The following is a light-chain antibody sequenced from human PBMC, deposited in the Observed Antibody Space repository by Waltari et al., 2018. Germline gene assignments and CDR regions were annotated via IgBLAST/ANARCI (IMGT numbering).Light chain of an antibody. Sequence: QLVLTQSPSASASLGASVKLTCTLSSGHSSNVIAWLQQQPEKGPRYLMKVNSDGSHSKGDESPDRFSGSSSGTERYLTISGLQSEDEADYYCQTGGHGTWVFGGGTKLTVL. V-gene: IGLV4-69*01. J-gene: IGLJ3*02. CDR2: VNSDGSH. CDR1: SGHSSNV. CDR3: QTGGHGTWV.